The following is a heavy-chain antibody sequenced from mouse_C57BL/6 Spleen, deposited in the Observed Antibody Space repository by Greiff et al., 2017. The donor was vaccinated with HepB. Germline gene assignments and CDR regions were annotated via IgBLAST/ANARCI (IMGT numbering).Heavy chain of an antibody. CDR3: ARDSSGYPFDY. V-gene: IGHV1-26*01. Sequence: VQLQQSGPELVKPGASVKISCKASGYTFTDYYMNWVKQSHGKSLEWIGDINPNNGGTSYNQKFKGKATLTVDKSSSTAYMELRSLTSEDSAVYYCARDSSGYPFDYWGQGTTLTVSS. J-gene: IGHJ2*01. CDR1: GYTFTDYY. D-gene: IGHD3-2*02. CDR2: INPNNGGT.